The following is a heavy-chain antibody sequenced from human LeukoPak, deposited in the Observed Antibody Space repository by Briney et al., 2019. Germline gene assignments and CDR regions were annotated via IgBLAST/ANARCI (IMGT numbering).Heavy chain of an antibody. V-gene: IGHV4-34*01. CDR1: GGSFSGYY. D-gene: IGHD3-10*01. J-gene: IGHJ5*02. CDR2: INHSGST. CDR3: ARGSQNRITMARGVHNWFDP. Sequence: PSETLSLTCAVYGGSFSGYYWSWIRQPPGKGLEWIGEINHSGSTNYNPSLKSRVTISVDTSKNQFSLKLSSVTAADTAVYYCARGSQNRITMARGVHNWFDPWGQGTLVTVSS.